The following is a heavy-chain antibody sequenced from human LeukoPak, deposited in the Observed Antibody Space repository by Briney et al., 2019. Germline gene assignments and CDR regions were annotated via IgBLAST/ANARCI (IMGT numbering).Heavy chain of an antibody. CDR3: ARGHGSGSYEAIDY. J-gene: IGHJ4*02. Sequence: GGSLRLSCAASGFTFDDYGMSWVRQAPGKGLEWVSGVNWNGRSTGYADSVKGRFTISRDNAKNSLYLQMNSLRAEDTALYYCARGHGSGSYEAIDYWGQGTLVTVSS. CDR2: VNWNGRST. D-gene: IGHD3-10*01. CDR1: GFTFDDYG. V-gene: IGHV3-20*04.